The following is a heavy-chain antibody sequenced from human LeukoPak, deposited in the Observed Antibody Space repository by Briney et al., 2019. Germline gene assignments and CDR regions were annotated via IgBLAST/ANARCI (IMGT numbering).Heavy chain of an antibody. CDR2: ISGSGGGT. Sequence: GRSLRLSCAASGFTFSNYAMHWVRQAPGKGLEWVSSISGSGGGTYYADSVKGRFTISRDNSKNTLFLQINSLRAEDTAVYYCGKVGLGAIRRGVDYWGQGTLVTVSS. V-gene: IGHV3-23*01. CDR1: GFTFSNYA. J-gene: IGHJ4*02. CDR3: GKVGLGAIRRGVDY. D-gene: IGHD1-26*01.